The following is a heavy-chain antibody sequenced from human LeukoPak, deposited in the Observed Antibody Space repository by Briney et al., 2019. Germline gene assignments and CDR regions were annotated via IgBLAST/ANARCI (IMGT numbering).Heavy chain of an antibody. Sequence: PGGSLRLSCAASGFTFSSYSMNWVPQAPGKGLEWVSSISSSSSNIYYADSVKGRFAISRDNAKNSLYLQMNSLRAEDTAVYYCARESSGYDSDYWGQGTLVTVSS. CDR1: GFTFSSYS. CDR2: ISSSSSNI. CDR3: ARESSGYDSDY. J-gene: IGHJ4*02. D-gene: IGHD5-12*01. V-gene: IGHV3-21*01.